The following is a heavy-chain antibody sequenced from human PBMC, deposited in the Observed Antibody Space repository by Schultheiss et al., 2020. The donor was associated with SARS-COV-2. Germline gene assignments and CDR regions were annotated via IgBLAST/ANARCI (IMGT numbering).Heavy chain of an antibody. V-gene: IGHV1-3*02. Sequence: ASVKVSCKASGYTFTSYAMHWVRQAPGQRLEWMGWSNAGNGNTKYSQEFQGRVTITRDTSASTAYMELSSLRSEDMAVYYCATRGGYDSSGYYYWELDYWGQGTLVTVSS. J-gene: IGHJ4*02. D-gene: IGHD3-22*01. CDR2: SNAGNGNT. CDR1: GYTFTSYA. CDR3: ATRGGYDSSGYYYWELDY.